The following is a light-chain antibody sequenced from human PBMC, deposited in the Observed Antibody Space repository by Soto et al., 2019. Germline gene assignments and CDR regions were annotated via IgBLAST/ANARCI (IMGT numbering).Light chain of an antibody. CDR2: LNSDGSH. CDR3: PTWVPSGIRV. CDR1: TGHNNYM. V-gene: IGLV4-69*01. J-gene: IGLJ3*02. Sequence: QLVLTQSPSASASLGASVKLTCTLTTGHNNYMIVWHQQQPEKGPRYLMKLNSDGSHIKGDGIPDRFSGSSSGAERYLTISRLQSEDEADYYCPTWVPSGIRVFGGGTKVTVL.